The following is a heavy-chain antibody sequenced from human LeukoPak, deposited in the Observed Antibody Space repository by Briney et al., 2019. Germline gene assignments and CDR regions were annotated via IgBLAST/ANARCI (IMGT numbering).Heavy chain of an antibody. CDR3: ARDGYDLDTPMVSTIFAS. J-gene: IGHJ4*02. CDR1: GFTFSSYG. CDR2: IWYDGSNK. V-gene: IGHV3-33*01. Sequence: GGALRLSCAASGFTFSSYGMHWVRQAPGKGLEWVAVIWYDGSNKYYADSGKGRFTISRDNSRKTLYLQMNSLRPEDTAVYYCARDGYDLDTPMVSTIFASWGQGTLVTVSS. D-gene: IGHD5-18*01.